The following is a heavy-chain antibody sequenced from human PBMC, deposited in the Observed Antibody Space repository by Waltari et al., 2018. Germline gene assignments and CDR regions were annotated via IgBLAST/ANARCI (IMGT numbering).Heavy chain of an antibody. V-gene: IGHV1-69*01. CDR2: IIPIFGTA. Sequence: QVQLVQSGAAVQQPGSSVTVSCKASGGTFSSSALSWLRPAPGQGLEWMGGIIPIFGTANYAQKFQGRVTITADESTSTAYMELSSLRSEDTAVYYCARDSSGSYPSIHFDYWGQGTLVTVSS. J-gene: IGHJ4*02. CDR3: ARDSSGSYPSIHFDY. D-gene: IGHD1-26*01. CDR1: GGTFSSSA.